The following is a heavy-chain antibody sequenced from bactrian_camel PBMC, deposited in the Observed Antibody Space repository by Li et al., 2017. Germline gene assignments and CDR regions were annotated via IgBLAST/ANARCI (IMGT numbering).Heavy chain of an antibody. J-gene: IGHJ7*01. CDR2: FLSDNTP. CDR1: GYSVSACV. Sequence: HVQLVESGGGSVQAGGSLRLSCAASGYSVSACVVAWYRQAPGKERELVSTFLSDNTPSYADSVEGRFTISQDNAKNTVYLQLNSLKTEDMAMYYCAKYGGGWYVYGMDYWGKGTQVTVS. D-gene: IGHD6*01. V-gene: IGHV3S53*01.